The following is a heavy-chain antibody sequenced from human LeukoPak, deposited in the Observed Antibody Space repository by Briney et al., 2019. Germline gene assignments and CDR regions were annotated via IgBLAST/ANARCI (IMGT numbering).Heavy chain of an antibody. CDR1: GFSLNTYG. D-gene: IGHD5-24*01. J-gene: IGHJ4*02. Sequence: SGGSLRLSCEAAGFSLNTYGITWVRPAPGKGLEWVSGFSGGSGTTHYRDSVKGRFTISRDNSKNTVFLQMDSLRAEDTAVYYCARWDGYGDYWGQGTLVTVSS. CDR3: ARWDGYGDY. CDR2: FSGGSGTT. V-gene: IGHV3-23*01.